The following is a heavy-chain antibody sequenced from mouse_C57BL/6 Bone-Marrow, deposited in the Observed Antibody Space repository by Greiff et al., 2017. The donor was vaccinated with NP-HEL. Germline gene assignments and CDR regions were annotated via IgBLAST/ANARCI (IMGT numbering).Heavy chain of an antibody. J-gene: IGHJ3*01. CDR1: GYTFTSYD. CDR2: IYPRDGST. CDR3: ARGGVYYYGSSSWFAY. Sequence: QVQLKQSGPELVKPGASVKLSCKASGYTFTSYDINWVKQRPGQGLEWIGWIYPRDGSTKYNEKFKGKATLTVDTSSSTAYMELHSLTSEDSAVYFCARGGVYYYGSSSWFAYWGQGTLVTVSA. D-gene: IGHD1-1*01. V-gene: IGHV1-85*01.